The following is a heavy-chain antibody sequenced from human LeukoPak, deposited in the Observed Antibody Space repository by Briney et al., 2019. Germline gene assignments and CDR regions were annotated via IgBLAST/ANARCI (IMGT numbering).Heavy chain of an antibody. D-gene: IGHD2-8*02. V-gene: IGHV3-23*01. CDR1: GFTFSSYA. J-gene: IGHJ5*02. CDR2: ISGSGGST. Sequence: GGSLRLSCAASGFTFSSYAMSWVRQAPGKGLEWVSAISGSGGSTYYADSVKGRFTISRDNAKNSLYLQMNSLRAEDTAVYYCARDRQHKVLGWFDPWGQGTLVTVSS. CDR3: ARDRQHKVLGWFDP.